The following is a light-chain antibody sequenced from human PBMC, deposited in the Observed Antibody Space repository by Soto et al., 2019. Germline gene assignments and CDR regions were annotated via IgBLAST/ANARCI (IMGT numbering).Light chain of an antibody. J-gene: IGKJ1*01. V-gene: IGKV4-1*01. Sequence: DIVLTQSPDSLAVSLGERATINCKSSQSVLLSSNNKNYLTWYQQKPGQPPKLLIYWASTRESGVPDRFSGSGSGTDFTLTISSLQAEDVAVYYCQQYYTTWTFGQGTKVEIK. CDR2: WAS. CDR3: QQYYTTWT. CDR1: QSVLLSSNNKNY.